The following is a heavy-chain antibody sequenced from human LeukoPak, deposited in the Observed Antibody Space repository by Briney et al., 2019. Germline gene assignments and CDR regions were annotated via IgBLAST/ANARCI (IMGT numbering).Heavy chain of an antibody. CDR1: VFTFSSYA. V-gene: IGHV3-23*01. CDR3: TKAGIAVPATPVY. Sequence: GGSLRLSCAASVFTFSSYAMNWVRQAPGKGLEWVSVISSSGGSTYYADSVKGRFIISRDNSKNTLYLQMNSLRAEDTAVYYCTKAGIAVPATPVYWGQGTLVTVSS. D-gene: IGHD6-19*01. CDR2: ISSSGGST. J-gene: IGHJ4*02.